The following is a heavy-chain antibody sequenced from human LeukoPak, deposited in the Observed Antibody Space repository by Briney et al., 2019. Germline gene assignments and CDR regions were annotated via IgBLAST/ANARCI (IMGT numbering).Heavy chain of an antibody. V-gene: IGHV3-7*01. Sequence: GGSLRLSCAASGFTFSTYRMSWVCQAPGKGLERVANIKQDGSEKHYVDSVKGRFTTSRDNAKNSLYLQMNSLRAEDTAVYYCARDLNIRDGDYVGPSYYMDVCGKRATVTVSS. D-gene: IGHD4-17*01. CDR2: IKQDGSEK. CDR3: ARDLNIRDGDYVGPSYYMDV. J-gene: IGHJ6*03. CDR1: GFTFSTYR.